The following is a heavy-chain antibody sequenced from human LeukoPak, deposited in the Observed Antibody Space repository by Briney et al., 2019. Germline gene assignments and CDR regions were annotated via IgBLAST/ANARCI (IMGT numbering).Heavy chain of an antibody. CDR2: IYYSGIT. Sequence: SGPTLVNPSETLSLTCTVSGGSISTYYWSWIRQPPGRGLEWIGYIYYSGITDYSPSLKSRVTISIDTSKKQFSLKLSSVTAADTAVYYCARWEASRVAFDIWGQGTLVTVSS. D-gene: IGHD1-26*01. CDR1: GGSISTYY. CDR3: ARWEASRVAFDI. V-gene: IGHV4-59*01. J-gene: IGHJ3*02.